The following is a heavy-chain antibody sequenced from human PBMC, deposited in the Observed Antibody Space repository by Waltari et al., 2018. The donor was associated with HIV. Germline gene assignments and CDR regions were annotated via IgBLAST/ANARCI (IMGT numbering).Heavy chain of an antibody. CDR2: ISYDGSNK. CDR3: ARGGYGWLPDGY. CDR1: GFTFSLYA. D-gene: IGHD5-18*01. J-gene: IGHJ4*02. Sequence: QVQLVESGGGVVQPGRSLRLSCAASGFTFSLYAIHWVRQAPGKGLEWVAVISYDGSNKYYADSVKGRFTISRDNSKNTLYLQMNSLRAEDTAVYYCARGGYGWLPDGYWGQGTLVTVSS. V-gene: IGHV3-30-3*01.